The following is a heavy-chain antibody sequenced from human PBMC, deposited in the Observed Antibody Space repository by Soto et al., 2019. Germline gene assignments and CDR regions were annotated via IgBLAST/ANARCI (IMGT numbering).Heavy chain of an antibody. CDR1: GFTVGNNY. V-gene: IGHV3-53*01. Sequence: EVQLVESGGGLIQPGGSLKLSCAASGFTVGNNYMSWVRQAPGKGLEWVSLIYSTGTTKYADSVKGRFTVSRDNSKNTLYLQMNSLRVEDTAVYYCAKDRDDYRNYVFDYWGQGTLVTVSS. CDR3: AKDRDDYRNYVFDY. CDR2: IYSTGTT. J-gene: IGHJ4*02. D-gene: IGHD4-4*01.